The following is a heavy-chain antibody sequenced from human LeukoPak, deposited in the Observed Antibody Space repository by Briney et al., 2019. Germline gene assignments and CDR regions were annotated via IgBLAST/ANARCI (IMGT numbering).Heavy chain of an antibody. Sequence: PGGSLRLSCAASGFTFSSYALNWVCQAPGTGLEWVSVMSGNGGSTYYAGSVKGRFAISRDNSKNTLYLQMNSLRAEDAAVYYCARSLICSTGWYDYWGQGTLVTVSS. CDR1: GFTFSSYA. V-gene: IGHV3-23*01. CDR3: ARSLICSTGWYDY. J-gene: IGHJ4*02. D-gene: IGHD6-19*01. CDR2: MSGNGGST.